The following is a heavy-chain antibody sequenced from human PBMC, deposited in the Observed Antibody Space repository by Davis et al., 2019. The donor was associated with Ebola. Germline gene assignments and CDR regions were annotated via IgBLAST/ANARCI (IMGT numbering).Heavy chain of an antibody. CDR1: GFTFDDYA. J-gene: IGHJ4*02. CDR2: ISWNSGSI. V-gene: IGHV3-9*01. CDR3: AKIWSPYCSSTSCPRYYFDY. D-gene: IGHD2-2*01. Sequence: PGGSLRLSCAASGFTFDDYAMHWVRQAPGKGLEWVSGISWNSGSIGYADSVKGRFTISRDNAKNSLYLQMNSLRAEDTALYYCAKIWSPYCSSTSCPRYYFDYWGQGTLVTVSS.